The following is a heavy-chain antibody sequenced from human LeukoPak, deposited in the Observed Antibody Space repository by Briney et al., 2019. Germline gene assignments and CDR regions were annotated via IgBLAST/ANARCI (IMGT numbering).Heavy chain of an antibody. Sequence: ASVKVSCKASGGTFSSYAISWVRQAPGQGLEWMGRIIPIFGIANYAQKFQGRVTITADKSTSTAYMELSSLRSEDTAAYYCARDSGSYSNPVDYWGQGTLDTVSS. D-gene: IGHD1-26*01. CDR3: ARDSGSYSNPVDY. V-gene: IGHV1-69*04. CDR2: IIPIFGIA. J-gene: IGHJ4*02. CDR1: GGTFSSYA.